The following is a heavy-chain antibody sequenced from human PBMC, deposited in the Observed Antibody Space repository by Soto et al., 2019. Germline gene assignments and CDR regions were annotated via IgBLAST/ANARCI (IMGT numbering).Heavy chain of an antibody. D-gene: IGHD3-10*01. Sequence: QVQLQESGPGLVKPSGTLSLTCAVSGGSISSSNWWSWGRQPPGKGLEWIGGSYHSGSTNYNPSLKSRVTTSVDKSKNQFSMKLSSVTAADTAVYCCARGMVRGVEMGVWGQGTTVTVSS. CDR1: GGSISSSNW. J-gene: IGHJ6*02. V-gene: IGHV4-4*01. CDR2: SYHSGST. CDR3: ARGMVRGVEMGV.